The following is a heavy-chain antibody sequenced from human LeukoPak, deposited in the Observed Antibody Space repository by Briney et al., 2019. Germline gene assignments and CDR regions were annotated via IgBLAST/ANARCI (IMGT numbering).Heavy chain of an antibody. D-gene: IGHD2-2*01. CDR1: GYTFTSYG. V-gene: IGHV1-18*01. Sequence: ASVKVSCKASGYTFTSYGISWVRQAPGQGLEWMGWISAYNGNTNYAQKLQGRVTMTTDTSTSTAYMELRSLRSDDTAVYYCARDLYSGLVVVPAAALDYWGQGTLVTVSS. CDR2: ISAYNGNT. J-gene: IGHJ4*02. CDR3: ARDLYSGLVVVPAAALDY.